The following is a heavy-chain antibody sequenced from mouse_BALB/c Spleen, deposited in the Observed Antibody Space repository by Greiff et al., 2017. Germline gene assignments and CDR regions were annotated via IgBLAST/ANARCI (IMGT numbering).Heavy chain of an antibody. V-gene: IGHV5-9-4*01. D-gene: IGHD3-2*01. Sequence: DVKLVESGGGLVKPGGSLKLSCAASGFTFSSYAMSWVRQSPEKRLEWVAAISSGGSYTYYPDTVTGRFTISRDNAKNTLYLEMSSLRSEDTAMYDCAGVDCSGPCAMDYWGQGTTVTVSS. CDR1: GFTFSSYA. J-gene: IGHJ4*01. CDR2: ISSGGSYT. CDR3: AGVDCSGPCAMDY.